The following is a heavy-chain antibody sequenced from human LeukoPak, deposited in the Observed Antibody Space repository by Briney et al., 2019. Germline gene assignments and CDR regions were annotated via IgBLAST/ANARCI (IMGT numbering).Heavy chain of an antibody. CDR3: ARLMDYTYFDY. CDR2: IYYSGST. V-gene: IGHV4-59*08. CDR1: GGSISGFF. Sequence: SETLSLTCTVSGGSISGFFWSWIRQPPGKGLEWIGYIYYSGSTNYNPSLKSRVTISVDTSKNQFSLKLSSVTAADTAVYYCARLMDYTYFDYWGQGTLVTVSS. J-gene: IGHJ4*02. D-gene: IGHD4-11*01.